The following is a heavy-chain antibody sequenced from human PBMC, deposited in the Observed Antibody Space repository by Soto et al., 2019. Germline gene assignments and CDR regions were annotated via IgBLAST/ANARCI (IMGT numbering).Heavy chain of an antibody. V-gene: IGHV3-23*01. D-gene: IGHD3-10*01. CDR3: AKARGEYLDV. J-gene: IGHJ6*02. Sequence: PGGSLRLSCAASGFTFNSYAMSWVRQAPGKGLEWVSGISANKTYTYSADSVKGRFTISRDNSKNTLFLQMNSLRAEDTAVYFCAKARGEYLDVWGQGTTVTVSS. CDR2: ISANKTYT. CDR1: GFTFNSYA.